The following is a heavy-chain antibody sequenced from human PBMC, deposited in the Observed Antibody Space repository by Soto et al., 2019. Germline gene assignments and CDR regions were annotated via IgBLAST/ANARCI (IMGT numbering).Heavy chain of an antibody. CDR3: VHSIRSRAAD. J-gene: IGHJ4*02. V-gene: IGHV2-5*02. Sequence: QITLKESGPTLVKPTQTLTLTCTFSGFSLSTSGVVVGWIRQPPGKALEWLALIYWDDDKRYSPSLKSRLTITKDTHKNQVFLTITNLDPVDTATYYCVHSIRSRAADWGQGTLVTVSS. CDR2: IYWDDDK. D-gene: IGHD6-25*01. CDR1: GFSLSTSGVV.